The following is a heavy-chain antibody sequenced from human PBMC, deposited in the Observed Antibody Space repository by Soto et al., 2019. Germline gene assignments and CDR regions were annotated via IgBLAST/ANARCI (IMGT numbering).Heavy chain of an antibody. CDR3: SADRPDIGVGWWV. Sequence: GASVKVSCKAPGSGFIRSGIQWVRQAHGQRLEWIGWIVVASGQTNYAQNFRGRVAITRDMSTATAYIELTGLTSEDTAVYFCSADRPDIGVGWWVWGQGTTVTVSS. J-gene: IGHJ6*02. CDR2: IVVASGQT. V-gene: IGHV1-58*02. D-gene: IGHD2-15*01. CDR1: GSGFIRSG.